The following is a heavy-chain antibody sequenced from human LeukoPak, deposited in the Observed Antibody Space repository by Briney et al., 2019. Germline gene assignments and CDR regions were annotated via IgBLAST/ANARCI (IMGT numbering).Heavy chain of an antibody. Sequence: PGGSLRLSCAASGFTFSIYTLFWIRQAPGKGLEWVSAISGSGDRTYYADSVKGRFTISRDNSKNTLYLQMNSLRAEDTAVYYCAKSTARGGSRGSQFDYWGQGTLVTVPS. CDR3: AKSTARGGSRGSQFDY. J-gene: IGHJ4*02. D-gene: IGHD3-16*01. V-gene: IGHV3-23*01. CDR2: ISGSGDRT. CDR1: GFTFSIYT.